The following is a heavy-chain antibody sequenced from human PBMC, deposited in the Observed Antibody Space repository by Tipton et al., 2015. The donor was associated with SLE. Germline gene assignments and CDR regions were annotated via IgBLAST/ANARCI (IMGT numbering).Heavy chain of an antibody. V-gene: IGHV3-7*01. CDR1: GFTFSSYW. D-gene: IGHD6-13*01. J-gene: IGHJ4*02. CDR2: IKQDGSEK. Sequence: SLRLSCAASGFTFSSYWMSWVRQAPGKGLEWVANIKQDGSEKYYVDSVKGRFTISRDNAKNSLYLQMNGLRAEDTAVYYCARDLGAAARGFDYWGQGTLVTVSS. CDR3: ARDLGAAARGFDY.